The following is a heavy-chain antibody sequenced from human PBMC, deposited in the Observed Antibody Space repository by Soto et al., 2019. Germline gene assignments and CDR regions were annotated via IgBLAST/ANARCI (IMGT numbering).Heavy chain of an antibody. CDR3: AKESDIVVVLSSGMAV. D-gene: IGHD2-2*01. CDR1: GFTFKNYA. J-gene: IGHJ6*02. V-gene: IGHV3-23*01. Sequence: EVRLLESGGGLRQPGGSLRLSCSASGFTFKNYAMTWVRQAPGKGLDWVSSISGSSASTYYADSVMGRFTISRDNSKNTLYLPINSLGAEDTALYYCAKESDIVVVLSSGMAVWGQGTTVIVSS. CDR2: ISGSSAST.